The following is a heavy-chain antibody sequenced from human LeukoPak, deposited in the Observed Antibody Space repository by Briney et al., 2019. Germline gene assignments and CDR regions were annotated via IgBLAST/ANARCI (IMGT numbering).Heavy chain of an antibody. D-gene: IGHD3-16*02. CDR1: GYIFTSYW. V-gene: IGHV5-51*01. J-gene: IGHJ4*02. CDR3: ARQEHGVEYYDYVWGSYRYNNFDY. Sequence: GESLKISCKGSGYIFTSYWIGWVRQMPGKGLEWMGIIYPGDSDTRYSPSFQGQVTISADKSISTAYLQWSSLKASDTAMYYCARQEHGVEYYDYVWGSYRYNNFDYWGQGTLVTVSS. CDR2: IYPGDSDT.